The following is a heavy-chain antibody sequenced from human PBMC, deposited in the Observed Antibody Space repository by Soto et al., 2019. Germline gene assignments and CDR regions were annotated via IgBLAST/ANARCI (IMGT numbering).Heavy chain of an antibody. D-gene: IGHD2-8*02. CDR1: GYTFTSYD. Sequence: QVQLVQSGAEVKKPGASVKVSCKASGYTFTSYDINWVQQATGQGLEWMGWMNPNSGNTGYAQKFQGRVTMTRNTSISTAYMELSSLRSEDTAVYYCARGRPTRGKPYWYFDLWGRGALVTVSS. V-gene: IGHV1-8*01. CDR3: ARGRPTRGKPYWYFDL. J-gene: IGHJ2*01. CDR2: MNPNSGNT.